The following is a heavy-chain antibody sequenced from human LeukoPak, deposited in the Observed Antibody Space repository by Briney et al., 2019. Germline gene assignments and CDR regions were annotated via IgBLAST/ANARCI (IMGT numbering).Heavy chain of an antibody. CDR1: GFTFSSYG. Sequence: HPGRSLRLSCAASGFTFSSYGMHWVRQAPGKGLEWVAVIWYDGSNKYYADSVKGRFTISRDNSKNTLYLQMNSLRAEDTAVYYCASNIVGATFDYWGQGTLVTVS. CDR3: ASNIVGATFDY. CDR2: IWYDGSNK. V-gene: IGHV3-33*01. D-gene: IGHD1-26*01. J-gene: IGHJ4*02.